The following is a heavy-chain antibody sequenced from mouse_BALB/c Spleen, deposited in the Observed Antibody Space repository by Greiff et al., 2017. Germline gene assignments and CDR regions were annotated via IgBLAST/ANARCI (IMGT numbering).Heavy chain of an antibody. J-gene: IGHJ4*01. CDR1: GFTFSSYT. V-gene: IGHV5-6-4*01. D-gene: IGHD2-14*01. Sequence: EVQRVESGGGLVQPGGSRKLSCAASGFTFSSYTMSWVRQTPEKRLEWVATISSGGSYTYYPDSVKGRFTISRDNAKNTLYLQMSSLKSEDTAMYYCTRNYRYDDAMDYWGQGTSVTVSS. CDR2: ISSGGSYT. CDR3: TRNYRYDDAMDY.